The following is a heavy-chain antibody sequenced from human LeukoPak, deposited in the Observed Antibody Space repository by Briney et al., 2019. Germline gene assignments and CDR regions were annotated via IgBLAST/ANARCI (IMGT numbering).Heavy chain of an antibody. CDR1: GFTFSSYW. V-gene: IGHV3-74*01. CDR2: IKSDGTST. D-gene: IGHD3-22*01. CDR3: AIYGHDYYDSSGYEPPFDY. Sequence: PGGSLRLSCAASGFTFSSYWMHWVRQGPGKGLVWVSRIKSDGTSTNYADSVKGRFTISRDNAKNTLYLQMNSLRAEDTAVYYCAIYGHDYYDSSGYEPPFDYWGQGTLVTVSS. J-gene: IGHJ4*02.